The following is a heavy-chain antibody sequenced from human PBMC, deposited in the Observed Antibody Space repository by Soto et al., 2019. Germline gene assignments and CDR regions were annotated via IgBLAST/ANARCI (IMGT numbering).Heavy chain of an antibody. CDR2: SRDKAQGYST. CDR1: VITLSDQY. V-gene: IGHV3-72*01. Sequence: QAGGSLRLSCAGSVITLSDQYINLVRLAPGKGQEWVCRSRDKAQGYSTAYAASVKGRFTTSRDESKNSVYLKMNSLKKEETALYYCVRATSFCDSSGYTRCFEDWGQGTMVTVS. D-gene: IGHD3-22*01. J-gene: IGHJ4*02. CDR3: VRATSFCDSSGYTRCFED.